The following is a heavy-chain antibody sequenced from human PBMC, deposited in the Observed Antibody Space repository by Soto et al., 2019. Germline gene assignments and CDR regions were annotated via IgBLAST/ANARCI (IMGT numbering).Heavy chain of an antibody. CDR1: GYTFTSYS. V-gene: IGHV1-18*01. CDR2: ISGFNGNT. CDR3: ARDNGYGDSKGDFDY. D-gene: IGHD4-17*01. J-gene: IGHJ4*02. Sequence: QVQLVQSGAEVKKPGASVKVSCKTSGYTFTSYSISWVRQAPGQGLEWMGWISGFNGNTKYAQNLQGRVNMTTDTPTSTAYMELRSLRSDDTAVYYCARDNGYGDSKGDFDYWGQGTLVTVSS.